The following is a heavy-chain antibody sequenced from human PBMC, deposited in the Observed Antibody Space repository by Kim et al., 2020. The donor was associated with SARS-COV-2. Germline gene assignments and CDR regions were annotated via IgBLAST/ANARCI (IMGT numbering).Heavy chain of an antibody. D-gene: IGHD2-21*02. V-gene: IGHV3-23*01. CDR3: AKCGGDFLSEY. J-gene: IGHJ4*02. Sequence: YPDPVKGRFTNSRDNTKTTLYRQMNGLRAEDTAVYYCAKCGGDFLSEYWGQGTLVTVSS.